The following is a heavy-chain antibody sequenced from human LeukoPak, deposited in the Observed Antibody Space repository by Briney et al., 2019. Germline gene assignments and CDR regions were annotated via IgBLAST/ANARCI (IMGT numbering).Heavy chain of an antibody. Sequence: SETLSLTCTVSGGSISSYYWSWIRQPAGKGLEWIGRIYTSGSTNYNPSLKSRVTMSVDTSKNQFSLKLSSVTAADTTVYYCARVLLRNDYGDYVGGMDVWGQGTTVTVSS. CDR3: ARVLLRNDYGDYVGGMDV. J-gene: IGHJ6*02. CDR2: IYTSGST. CDR1: GGSISSYY. D-gene: IGHD4-17*01. V-gene: IGHV4-4*07.